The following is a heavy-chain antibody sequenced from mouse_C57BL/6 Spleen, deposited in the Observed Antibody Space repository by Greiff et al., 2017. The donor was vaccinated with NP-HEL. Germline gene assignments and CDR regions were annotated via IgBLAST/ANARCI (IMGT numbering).Heavy chain of an antibody. V-gene: IGHV3-6*01. CDR3: ARDEEYDEEGYAMDY. D-gene: IGHD2-14*01. J-gene: IGHJ4*01. CDR2: ISYDGSN. Sequence: DVQLQESGPGLVKPSQSLSLTCSVTGYSITSGYYWNWIRQFPGNKLEWMGYISYDGSNNYNPSLKNRISITRDTSKHQFFLKLNSVTTEDTATYYCARDEEYDEEGYAMDYWGQGTSVTVSS. CDR1: GYSITSGYY.